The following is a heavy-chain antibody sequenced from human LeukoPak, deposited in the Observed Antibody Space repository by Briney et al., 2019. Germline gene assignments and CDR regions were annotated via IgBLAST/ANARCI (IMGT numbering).Heavy chain of an antibody. CDR2: VNTDGSST. V-gene: IGHV3-74*01. CDR3: ARGEDYGDPY. D-gene: IGHD4-17*01. J-gene: IGHJ4*02. CDR1: GFTFSSYW. Sequence: GGPLRLSCTASGFTFSSYWMHWVRQATGRGLEGVSRVNTDGSSTTYADFVKGRFTISRDNAKNTLYQQMNSLRVEDTAVYYCARGEDYGDPYWGQGTLVTVSS.